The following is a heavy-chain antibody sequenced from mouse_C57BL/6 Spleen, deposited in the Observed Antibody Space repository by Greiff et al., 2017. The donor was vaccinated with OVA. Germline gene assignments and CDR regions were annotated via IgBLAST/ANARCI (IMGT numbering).Heavy chain of an antibody. CDR3: ARRPLYYYGSTYFDS. D-gene: IGHD1-1*01. CDR1: GYTFTSYW. CDR2: IDPSDSET. V-gene: IGHV1-52*01. Sequence: QVQLQQPGAELVRPGSSVKLSCKASGYTFTSYWMHWVKQRPIQGLEWIGNIDPSDSETHYNQKFKDKATLTVDKSSSTAYMQLSSLTSEDSAVYYCARRPLYYYGSTYFDSWGQGTTLTVSS. J-gene: IGHJ2*01.